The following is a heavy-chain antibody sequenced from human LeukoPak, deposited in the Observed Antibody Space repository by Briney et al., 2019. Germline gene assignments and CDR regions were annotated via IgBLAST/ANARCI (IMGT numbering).Heavy chain of an antibody. J-gene: IGHJ4*02. CDR1: GFTFSTYS. CDR2: ISSSSSTK. Sequence: GSLRLSCAASGFTFSTYSMNWVRQAPGKGLEWVSYISSSSSTKYYADSVKGRFTISRDNSKNSLYLQMNSLRAEDTAVYYCARPPGDYWGQGTLVTVTS. CDR3: ARPPGDY. V-gene: IGHV3-48*04.